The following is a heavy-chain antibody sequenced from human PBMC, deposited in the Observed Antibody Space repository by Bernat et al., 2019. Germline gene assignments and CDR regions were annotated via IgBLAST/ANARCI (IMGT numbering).Heavy chain of an antibody. CDR3: ARDGGYDYVWGSYRWGGKIDY. Sequence: EVQLVESGGGLVQPGGSLRLSCAASGFTFSSYWMSWVRQAPGEGLEWVANIKQDGSEKYYVDSVKGRFTISRDNAKNSLYLQMNSLRAEDTAVYYCARDGGYDYVWGSYRWGGKIDYWGQGTLVTVSS. J-gene: IGHJ4*02. CDR1: GFTFSSYW. D-gene: IGHD3-16*02. V-gene: IGHV3-7*01. CDR2: IKQDGSEK.